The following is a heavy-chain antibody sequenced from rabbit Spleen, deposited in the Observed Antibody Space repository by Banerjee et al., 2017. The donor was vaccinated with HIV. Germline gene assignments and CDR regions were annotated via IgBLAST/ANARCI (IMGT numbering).Heavy chain of an antibody. D-gene: IGHD8-1*01. CDR3: ARDGAGGSYFAL. Sequence: QEQLVESGGGLVQPGGSLKLSCKASGFDFSNYGVSWVRQAPGKGLEWIGYIDPIFGSTYYANWVNGRFTISRHNAQNTLYLQLNSLTAADTATYFCARDGAGGSYFALWGPGTLVTVS. CDR2: IDPIFGST. J-gene: IGHJ4*01. V-gene: IGHV1S47*01. CDR1: GFDFSNYG.